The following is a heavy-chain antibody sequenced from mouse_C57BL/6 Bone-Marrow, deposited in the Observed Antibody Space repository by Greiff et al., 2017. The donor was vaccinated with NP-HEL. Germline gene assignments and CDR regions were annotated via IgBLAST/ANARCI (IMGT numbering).Heavy chain of an antibody. Sequence: QVQLQQSGAELVKPGASVKLSCKASGYTFTSYWMHWVKQRPGQGLEWIGMIHPNSGSTNYNEKFKSKATLTVDKSSSTAYMQLSSLTSEDSAVYYCARDERAWFADWGKGTLVTVSA. CDR1: GYTFTSYW. CDR2: IHPNSGST. J-gene: IGHJ3*01. CDR3: ARDERAWFAD. V-gene: IGHV1-64*01.